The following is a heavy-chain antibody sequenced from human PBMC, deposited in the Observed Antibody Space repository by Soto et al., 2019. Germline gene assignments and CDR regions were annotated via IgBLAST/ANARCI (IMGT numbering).Heavy chain of an antibody. J-gene: IGHJ4*02. CDR2: VYYTGST. CDR1: GNSISGTSSF. CDR3: TRRVRSTGLLDY. V-gene: IGHV4-39*01. Sequence: QLQLRESGPGLVKPSETLSLTCTVSGNSISGTSSFWAWIRQPTGKNLEWIGSVYYTGSTYYNSSLKSRVSISIDTSKNQFSLSLNSVTAADTAVYYCTRRVRSTGLLDYWGQGALVTVSS. D-gene: IGHD4-4*01.